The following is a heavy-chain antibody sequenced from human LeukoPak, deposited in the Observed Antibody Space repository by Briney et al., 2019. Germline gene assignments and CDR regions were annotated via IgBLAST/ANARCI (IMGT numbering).Heavy chain of an antibody. V-gene: IGHV1-69*04. J-gene: IGHJ4*02. CDR2: IIPILGIA. Sequence: GASVKVSCKASGGTFSSYAISWVRQAPGQGLEWMGRIIPILGIANYAQKFQGRVTITADKSTSTAYMELSSLRSEDTAVYYCARVRVGATWYFDYWGQGTLVTASS. CDR3: ARVRVGATWYFDY. D-gene: IGHD1-26*01. CDR1: GGTFSSYA.